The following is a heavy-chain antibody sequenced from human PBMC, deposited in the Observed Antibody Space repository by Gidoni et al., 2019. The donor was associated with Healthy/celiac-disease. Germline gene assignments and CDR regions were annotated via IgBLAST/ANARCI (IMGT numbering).Heavy chain of an antibody. CDR3: ASCRLRYDLWSGYSRWFDP. Sequence: QLQLQASVPGLVQPSETLSLTCTVSGGSLSSSSYYWGWSRQPPGKGLEWIGSIYYSGSTYYNPSLKRRVTISVDTSKNQFSLKLSAVTAADTAGYDCASCRLRYDLWSGYSRWFDPWGQGTLVTVSS. V-gene: IGHV4-39*01. CDR2: IYYSGST. CDR1: GGSLSSSSYY. D-gene: IGHD3-3*01. J-gene: IGHJ5*02.